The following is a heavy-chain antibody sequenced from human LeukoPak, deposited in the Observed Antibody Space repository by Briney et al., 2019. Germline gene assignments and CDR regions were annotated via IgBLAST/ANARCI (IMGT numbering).Heavy chain of an antibody. Sequence: GGSLRLSCTASEFTVSRNYMLWVRQAPGKGPEWVSLIFSNGDTHYADSVKGRFTISRDTSKNTVSLQMNSVRVEDTAMYYCTRDQTNYWGQGTLVTVSS. CDR1: EFTVSRNY. CDR2: IFSNGDT. J-gene: IGHJ4*02. V-gene: IGHV3-53*01. CDR3: TRDQTNY.